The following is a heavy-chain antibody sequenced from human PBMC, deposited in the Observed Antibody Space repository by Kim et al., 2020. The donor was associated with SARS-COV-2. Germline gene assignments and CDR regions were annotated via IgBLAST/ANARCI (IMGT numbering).Heavy chain of an antibody. CDR2: IYYSGST. Sequence: SETLSLTCTVSGGSVSSGSYYWSWIRQPPGKGLEWIGYIYYSGSTNYNPSLKSRVTISVDTSKNQFSLKLSSVTAADTAVYYCARVQGYDILTGYGYYFDYWGQGTLVTVSS. J-gene: IGHJ4*02. CDR1: GGSVSSGSYY. V-gene: IGHV4-61*01. CDR3: ARVQGYDILTGYGYYFDY. D-gene: IGHD3-9*01.